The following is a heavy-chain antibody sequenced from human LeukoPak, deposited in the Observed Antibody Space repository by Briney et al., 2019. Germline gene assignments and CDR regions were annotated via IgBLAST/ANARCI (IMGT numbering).Heavy chain of an antibody. J-gene: IGHJ4*02. CDR3: ARALPYCSGGSCPTRSLRY. Sequence: ASVKVSCKASGYAFTSCYMHWVRQAPGQGLEWMGIINPSGGSTSYAQKFQGRVTMTRDTSTSTVYMELSSLRSEDTAVYYCARALPYCSGGSCPTRSLRYWGQGTLVTVSS. V-gene: IGHV1-46*01. CDR2: INPSGGST. CDR1: GYAFTSCY. D-gene: IGHD2-15*01.